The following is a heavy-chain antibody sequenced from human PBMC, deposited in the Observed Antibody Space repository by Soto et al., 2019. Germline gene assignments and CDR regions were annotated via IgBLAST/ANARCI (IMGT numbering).Heavy chain of an antibody. CDR1: GFTFSNAW. Sequence: VGSLRLSCAASGFTFSNAWMSWVRQAPGKGLEWVGRIKSKTDGGTTDYAAPVKGRFTISRDDSKNTLYLQMNSLKTEDTAVYYCTTGEWLLSYYYYGMDVWGQGTTVTVSS. CDR2: IKSKTDGGTT. D-gene: IGHD3-3*01. CDR3: TTGEWLLSYYYYGMDV. J-gene: IGHJ6*02. V-gene: IGHV3-15*01.